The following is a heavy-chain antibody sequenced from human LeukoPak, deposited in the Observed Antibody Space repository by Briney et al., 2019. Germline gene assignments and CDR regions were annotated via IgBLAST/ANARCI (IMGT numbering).Heavy chain of an antibody. CDR1: GFTFSDHY. D-gene: IGHD7-27*01. CDR2: ISQTGTDI. CDR3: GRGHWGLDY. V-gene: IGHV3-11*01. Sequence: GGSLRLSCAVSGFTFSDHYMTWVRQAPGKGLEWVSWISQTGTDISYSDSVKGRFTISRDNARNSLYLQMDILRPEDTAVYYCGRGHWGLDYWGQGTLLTVSS. J-gene: IGHJ4*02.